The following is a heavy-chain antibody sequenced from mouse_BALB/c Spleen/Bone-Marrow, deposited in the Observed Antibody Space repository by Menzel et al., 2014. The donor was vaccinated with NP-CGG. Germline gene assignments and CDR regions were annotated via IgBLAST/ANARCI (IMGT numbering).Heavy chain of an antibody. J-gene: IGHJ2*01. CDR3: ARQDRVYYFDY. CDR1: GFTFTSYA. CDR2: ISSAGIHT. V-gene: IGHV5-9-3*01. Sequence: EVHLVESGGGLVKPGGSLKLSCTASGFTFTSYAMSWVRQTPEKRLEWVATISSAGIHTYHVDTVKGRFTISRGNAKNTLFLHMSSLRSEDTAMYYCARQDRVYYFDYWGQGTTLTVSS.